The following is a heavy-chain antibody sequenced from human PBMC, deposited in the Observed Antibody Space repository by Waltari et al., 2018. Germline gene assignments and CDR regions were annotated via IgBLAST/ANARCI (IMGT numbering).Heavy chain of an antibody. D-gene: IGHD6-13*01. CDR2: INHSGST. CDR1: GGSFSGYY. CDR3: ARARIAAAGTRSNWFDP. Sequence: QVQLQQWGAGLLKPSETLSLTCAVYGGSFSGYYWSWIRQPPGKGLEWIGEINHSGSTHYNPSLKSRVTVSVDTSKNQFSLKLSSVTTADTAVYYCARARIAAAGTRSNWFDPWGQGTLVTVSS. J-gene: IGHJ5*02. V-gene: IGHV4-34*01.